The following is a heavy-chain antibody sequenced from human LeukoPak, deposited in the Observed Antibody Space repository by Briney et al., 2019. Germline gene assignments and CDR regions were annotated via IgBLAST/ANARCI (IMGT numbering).Heavy chain of an antibody. CDR2: ISSSGSTI. Sequence: GGSLRLSCAASGFTFSDYYMSWIRQAPGKGLEWVSYISSSGSTIYYADSVKGRFPISRDNSKNTLYLQMNSLRAEDTAVYYCAKSQYYDFWSGFFDYWGQGTLVTVSS. V-gene: IGHV3-11*01. D-gene: IGHD3-3*01. J-gene: IGHJ4*02. CDR3: AKSQYYDFWSGFFDY. CDR1: GFTFSDYY.